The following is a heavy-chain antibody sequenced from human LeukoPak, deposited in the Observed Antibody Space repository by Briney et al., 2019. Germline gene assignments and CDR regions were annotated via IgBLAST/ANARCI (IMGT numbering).Heavy chain of an antibody. V-gene: IGHV3-13*01. CDR2: IGSAGDR. J-gene: IGHJ3*02. CDR3: ARVGSIPTDDAFDI. D-gene: IGHD2/OR15-2a*01. CDR1: GFTLRSYD. Sequence: GGSLRLSCAASGFTLRSYDMHWVRHATGKGLEWVSAIGSAGDRYYPGPVKGRFTISRGKNKKNLYLQMHSLRAADTAVCYCARVGSIPTDDAFDIWGQGTMVTVSS.